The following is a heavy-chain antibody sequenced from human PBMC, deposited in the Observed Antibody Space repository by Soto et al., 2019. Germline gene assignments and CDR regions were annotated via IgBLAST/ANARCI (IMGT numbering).Heavy chain of an antibody. Sequence: GASVKVSCKASGYTFTGYYMHWVRQAPGQGLEWMGWINPNTGGTNYAQKFQGWVTMTRDTSISTAYMELSRLRSDDTAVYYCARSWSAAVLLNYWGQGTLVTVSS. V-gene: IGHV1-2*04. D-gene: IGHD6-13*01. J-gene: IGHJ4*02. CDR1: GYTFTGYY. CDR3: ARSWSAAVLLNY. CDR2: INPNTGGT.